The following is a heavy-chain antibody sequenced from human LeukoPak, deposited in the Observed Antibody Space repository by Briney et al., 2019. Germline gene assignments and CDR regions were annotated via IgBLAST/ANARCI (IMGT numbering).Heavy chain of an antibody. CDR1: GFTFSSYS. CDR3: ARDCVGYYYDSSGYWT. V-gene: IGHV3-21*01. D-gene: IGHD3-22*01. J-gene: IGHJ5*02. Sequence: GGSLRLSCAASGFTFSSYSMSWVRQAPRKGLEWVSSISSSSSYIYYADSVKGRFTISRDNAKNSLYLQMNSLRAEDTAVYYCARDCVGYYYDSSGYWTWGQGTLVTVSS. CDR2: ISSSSSYI.